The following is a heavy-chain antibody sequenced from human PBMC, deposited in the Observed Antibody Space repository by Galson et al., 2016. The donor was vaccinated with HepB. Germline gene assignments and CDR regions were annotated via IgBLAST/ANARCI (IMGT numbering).Heavy chain of an antibody. CDR2: IYSGGHI. J-gene: IGHJ3*02. V-gene: IGHV3-53*01. Sequence: SLRLSCAATGLTVSVNYMAWVRQAPGKGLEWVSVIYSGGHIDYADSVKGRFSISRDNSKNALYLQMDSLRADDTAVYYCASNLVATAIDAFDIWGQGTMVTVSS. CDR1: GLTVSVNY. D-gene: IGHD2-21*02. CDR3: ASNLVATAIDAFDI.